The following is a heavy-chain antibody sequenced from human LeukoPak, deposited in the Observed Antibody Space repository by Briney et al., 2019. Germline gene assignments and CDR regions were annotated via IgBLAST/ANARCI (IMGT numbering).Heavy chain of an antibody. D-gene: IGHD2-2*01. J-gene: IGHJ3*02. Sequence: SQTLSLTCTVSGGSISSGDYYWSWIRQHPGKGLEWIGYIYYSGSTYYNPSLKSRVTISVDTSKNQFSLKLSSVTAADTAVHYCARGPLYCSSTSCKEDAFDIWGQGTMVTVSS. CDR2: IYYSGST. V-gene: IGHV4-31*03. CDR3: ARGPLYCSSTSCKEDAFDI. CDR1: GGSISSGDYY.